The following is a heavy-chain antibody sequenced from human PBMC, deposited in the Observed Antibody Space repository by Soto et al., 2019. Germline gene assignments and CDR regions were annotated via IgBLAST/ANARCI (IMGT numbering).Heavy chain of an antibody. J-gene: IGHJ4*02. V-gene: IGHV4-31*03. CDR3: ARVALYGDYYFDY. CDR1: GGSISSGGYY. CDR2: IYYSGST. D-gene: IGHD4-17*01. Sequence: SETLSLTYTVSGGSISSGGYYWSWIRQHPGKGLEWIGYIYYSGSTYYNPSLKSRVTISVDTSKNQFSLKLSSVTAADTAVYYCARVALYGDYYFDYWGQGTLVTVSS.